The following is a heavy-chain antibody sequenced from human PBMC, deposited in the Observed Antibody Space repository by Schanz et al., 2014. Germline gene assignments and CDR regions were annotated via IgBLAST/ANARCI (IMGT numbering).Heavy chain of an antibody. CDR1: GYSFNLFG. V-gene: IGHV1-69*04. Sequence: QVQLVQSGAEVQKPGASVMLSCKTSGYSFNLFGVSWVRQAPGQGLEWMGRIIPILGVANYAQNFQGRVTITADKSTTTAYMELSSLRSEDTAVYYCVRGLYSNYEFDYWGQGTLVNVSS. CDR3: VRGLYSNYEFDY. D-gene: IGHD4-4*01. J-gene: IGHJ4*02. CDR2: IIPILGVA.